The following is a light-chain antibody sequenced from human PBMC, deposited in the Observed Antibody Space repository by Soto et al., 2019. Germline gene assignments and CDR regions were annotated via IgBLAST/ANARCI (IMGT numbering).Light chain of an antibody. CDR3: QSYDSSNHVV. J-gene: IGLJ2*01. Sequence: NFMLTQPHSVSESPGKTVTISCTRSSGSIASNYVQWYQQRPGSAPTTVIYEDNQRPSVVPDRFSGSIDSSSNSASLTISGLKTEDEADYYCQSYDSSNHVVFGGGTKVTVL. V-gene: IGLV6-57*03. CDR2: EDN. CDR1: SGSIASNY.